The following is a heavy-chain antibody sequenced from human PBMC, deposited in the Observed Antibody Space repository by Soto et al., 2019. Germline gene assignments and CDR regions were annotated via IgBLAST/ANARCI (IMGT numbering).Heavy chain of an antibody. V-gene: IGHV3-23*01. CDR3: AKTANGWFSAFDI. Sequence: EVQLLESGGGLVQPGGSLRLSCAASGFTFSSYAMSWVRQAPGKGLEWVSAISGSGGTTYYADSVKGLFTFPRDHSKNTLYLQVNSLRAEYTVVSYCAKTANGWFSAFDIWGQGTMVSVSS. CDR2: ISGSGGTT. CDR1: GFTFSSYA. J-gene: IGHJ3*02. D-gene: IGHD6-19*01.